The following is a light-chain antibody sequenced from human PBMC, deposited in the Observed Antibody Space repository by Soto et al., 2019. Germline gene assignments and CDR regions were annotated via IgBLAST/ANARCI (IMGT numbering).Light chain of an antibody. CDR2: DAS. CDR3: QQYGSSGRT. CDR1: QSVSSSY. J-gene: IGKJ1*01. V-gene: IGKV3-20*01. Sequence: EIVLTQSPGTLSLSPGERATLSCRASQSVSSSYLAWYQQKPGQAPRLLIFDASKRATGIPARFSGSGSGTDFTLTISRLEPEDFAVYYCQQYGSSGRTFGQGTKVDI.